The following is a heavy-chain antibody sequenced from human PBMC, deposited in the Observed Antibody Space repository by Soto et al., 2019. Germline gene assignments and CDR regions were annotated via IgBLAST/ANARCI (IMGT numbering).Heavy chain of an antibody. Sequence: ASVKVSCKASGYTFTGYFMHWVRQAPGQGLEWMGWINPYIGGADYAQSFQGRVTMTRDTSISTVYMELSRLRFDDTAVYYCARVIRGAYYNSPLDTWGQGTVVTVSS. D-gene: IGHD3-10*01. J-gene: IGHJ5*02. CDR3: ARVIRGAYYNSPLDT. CDR2: INPYIGGA. CDR1: GYTFTGYF. V-gene: IGHV1-2*02.